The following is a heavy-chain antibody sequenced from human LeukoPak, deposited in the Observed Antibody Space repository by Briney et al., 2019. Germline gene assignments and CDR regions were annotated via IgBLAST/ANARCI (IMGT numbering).Heavy chain of an antibody. CDR1: GGSVSSGDYY. Sequence: PSETLSLTCTVSGGSVSSGDYYWSWIRQPPGKGLEWIGYIYYSGSTYYNSSLKSRVTISVDTSKNQFSLKLSSVTAADTAVYYCARDGRWPDAFDIWGQGTMVTVSS. V-gene: IGHV4-30-4*01. CDR3: ARDGRWPDAFDI. D-gene: IGHD4-23*01. CDR2: IYYSGST. J-gene: IGHJ3*02.